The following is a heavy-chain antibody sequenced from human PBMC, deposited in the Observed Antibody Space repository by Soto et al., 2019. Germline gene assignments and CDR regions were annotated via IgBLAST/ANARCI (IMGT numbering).Heavy chain of an antibody. CDR2: IYHSGST. J-gene: IGHJ5*02. CDR1: GGSISSGGYS. Sequence: QLQLQESGSGLVKPSQTLSLTCAVSGGSISSGGYSWSWIRQPPGKGLEWIGYIYHSGSTYYNPSLKSRVTISVDRSKNQFSLKLSSVTAADTAVYYCARVSGSGSYYMGNWFDPWGQGTLVTVSS. CDR3: ARVSGSGSYYMGNWFDP. V-gene: IGHV4-30-2*01. D-gene: IGHD3-10*01.